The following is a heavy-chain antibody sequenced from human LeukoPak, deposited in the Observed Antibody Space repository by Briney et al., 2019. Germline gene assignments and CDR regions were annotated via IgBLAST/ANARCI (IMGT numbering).Heavy chain of an antibody. Sequence: GESLKISCKGSGYSFTSYWISWVRQVPGKGLEWMGRIDPSDSYTNYSPSFQGHVTISADKSISTAYLQWTSLKASDTAMYYCARQTTVTTSDYWGQGTQVTVSS. CDR2: IDPSDSYT. D-gene: IGHD4-17*01. CDR1: GYSFTSYW. J-gene: IGHJ4*02. V-gene: IGHV5-10-1*01. CDR3: ARQTTVTTSDY.